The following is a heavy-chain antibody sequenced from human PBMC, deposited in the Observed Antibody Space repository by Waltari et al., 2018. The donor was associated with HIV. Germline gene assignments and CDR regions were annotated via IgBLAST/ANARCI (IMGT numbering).Heavy chain of an antibody. Sequence: EVQLVESGGGSVKPGRSLRRSCTASGITFDVFAMHWVRQPPGKGLEWVSGISWNSGDIAYADSVKGRFTISRDNTKNSLFLQMNSVRVEDTALYYCVKDGASTIFGVLNGMDVWGQGTTVTVSS. D-gene: IGHD3-3*01. CDR1: GITFDVFA. J-gene: IGHJ6*02. V-gene: IGHV3-9*01. CDR3: VKDGASTIFGVLNGMDV. CDR2: ISWNSGDI.